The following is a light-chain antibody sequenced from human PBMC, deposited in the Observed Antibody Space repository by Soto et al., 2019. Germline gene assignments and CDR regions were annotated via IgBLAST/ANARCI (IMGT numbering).Light chain of an antibody. Sequence: EIVLTQSPATLSLSPGERATLSCRTSQSVSSYLAWYHQTPGQAPRLLIYGASTRATGIPARFSGSGSGTDFTLTINSLEPEDFAVYYCQQRSNWPPITFGQGTRLEI. CDR3: QQRSNWPPIT. J-gene: IGKJ5*01. V-gene: IGKV3-11*01. CDR1: QSVSSY. CDR2: GAS.